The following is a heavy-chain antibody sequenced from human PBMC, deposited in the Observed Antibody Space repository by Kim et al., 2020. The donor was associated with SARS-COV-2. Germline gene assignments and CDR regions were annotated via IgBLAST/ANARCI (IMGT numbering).Heavy chain of an antibody. J-gene: IGHJ4*02. D-gene: IGHD1-26*01. V-gene: IGHV3-21*01. Sequence: GGSLRLSCAASGFTFSSYSMNWVRQAPGKGLEWVSSISSSSSYIYYADSVKGRFTISRDNAKNSLYLQMNSLRAEDTAVYYCARAILWGKEHFDYWGQGTLVTVSS. CDR2: ISSSSSYI. CDR3: ARAILWGKEHFDY. CDR1: GFTFSSYS.